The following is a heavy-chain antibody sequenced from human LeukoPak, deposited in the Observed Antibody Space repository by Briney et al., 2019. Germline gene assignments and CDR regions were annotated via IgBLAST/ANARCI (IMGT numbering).Heavy chain of an antibody. CDR3: ARDSPTPVY. CDR2: ISSSSSYT. V-gene: IGHV3-11*06. Sequence: KPGGSLRLSRAASGFTFSDYYMSWIRQAPGKGLEWISFISSSSSYTNYADSVKGRFTISRDNAKNSLYLQMNSLRAEDTAVYYCARDSPTPVYWGQGTLVTVPS. CDR1: GFTFSDYY. J-gene: IGHJ4*02.